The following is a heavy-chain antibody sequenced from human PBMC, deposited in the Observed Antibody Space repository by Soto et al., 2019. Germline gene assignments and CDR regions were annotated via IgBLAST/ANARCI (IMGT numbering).Heavy chain of an antibody. V-gene: IGHV3-30*18. CDR3: AKEGDYRPRYYCDY. Sequence: QVKLVESGGGVVQPGRSLRLSCAASGFTFSSYGMHWVRQAPGKGLEWVAVISYDGSNKYYADSVKGRFTISRDKSKNTLYLQMNSLRAEDTAVYYCAKEGDYRPRYYCDYWGQGTLVTVSS. CDR1: GFTFSSYG. D-gene: IGHD3-16*01. CDR2: ISYDGSNK. J-gene: IGHJ4*02.